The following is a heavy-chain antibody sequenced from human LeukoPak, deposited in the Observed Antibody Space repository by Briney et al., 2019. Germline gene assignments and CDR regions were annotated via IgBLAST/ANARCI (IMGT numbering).Heavy chain of an antibody. CDR2: IYYSGST. CDR3: ARDRPGIAAAGTGIDY. D-gene: IGHD6-13*01. Sequence: PSETLSLTCTVSDGSMSPYYWGWIRQPPGKGLEWIGSIYYSGSTYYNPSLKSRVTISVDTSKNQFSLKLSSVTAADTAVYYCARDRPGIAAAGTGIDYWGQGTLVTVSS. J-gene: IGHJ4*02. CDR1: DGSMSPYY. V-gene: IGHV4-39*07.